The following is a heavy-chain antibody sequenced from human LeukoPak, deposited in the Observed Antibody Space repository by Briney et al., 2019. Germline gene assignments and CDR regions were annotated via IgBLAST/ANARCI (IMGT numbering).Heavy chain of an antibody. Sequence: GGSLRLSCAASGFTFSSYAMSWVRQAPGRGLEWVSAISGSGGRTYYADSVRGRFTISRDNSKNTLYLQMNSLRAEDRAAYYCAKDRLQSGSGSYYHDAFDFWGQGTMVTVSS. V-gene: IGHV3-23*01. CDR2: ISGSGGRT. CDR3: AKDRLQSGSGSYYHDAFDF. CDR1: GFTFSSYA. D-gene: IGHD3-10*01. J-gene: IGHJ3*01.